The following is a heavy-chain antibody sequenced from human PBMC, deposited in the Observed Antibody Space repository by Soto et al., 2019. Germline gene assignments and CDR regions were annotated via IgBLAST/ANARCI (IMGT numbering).Heavy chain of an antibody. Sequence: GGSLRLSCAASGFTFSSYAMSWVRQAPGKGLEWVSAISGSGGSTYYADSVKGRFTISRDNSKNTLYLQMNSLRAEDTAVYYCAKRAYCGGDCYSGRSYFQHWGQGTLVTVSS. D-gene: IGHD2-21*02. CDR2: ISGSGGST. CDR1: GFTFSSYA. V-gene: IGHV3-23*01. J-gene: IGHJ1*01. CDR3: AKRAYCGGDCYSGRSYFQH.